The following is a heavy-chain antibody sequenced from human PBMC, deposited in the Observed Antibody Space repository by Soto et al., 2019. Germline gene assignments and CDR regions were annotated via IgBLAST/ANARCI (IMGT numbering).Heavy chain of an antibody. CDR2: IGTAGDT. J-gene: IGHJ6*02. CDR1: GFTFGSYD. D-gene: IGHD6-13*01. Sequence: PGWSLRLSCAASGFTFGSYDMHWVRQATGKGLEWVSAIGTAGDTYYPGSVKGRFTISRENAKNSLYLQMNSLRAGDTAVYYCARGVSSWYYHYYYGMDVWGQGTTVT. CDR3: ARGVSSWYYHYYYGMDV. V-gene: IGHV3-13*01.